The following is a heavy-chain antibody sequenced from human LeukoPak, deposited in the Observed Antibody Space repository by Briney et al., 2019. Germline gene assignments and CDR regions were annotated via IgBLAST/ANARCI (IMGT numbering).Heavy chain of an antibody. CDR3: ARDGGSGNYSLKWFDP. V-gene: IGHV4-4*07. CDR1: GVSISSYY. CDR2: IYTSGST. D-gene: IGHD1-26*01. J-gene: IGHJ5*02. Sequence: PSETLSLTCTVSGVSISSYYWSWIRQPAGKGLEWIGRIYTSGSTNYNPPLKSRVTMSVDTSKHQFSLKLSSVTAADTAVYYCARDGGSGNYSLKWFDPWGQGALVTVCS.